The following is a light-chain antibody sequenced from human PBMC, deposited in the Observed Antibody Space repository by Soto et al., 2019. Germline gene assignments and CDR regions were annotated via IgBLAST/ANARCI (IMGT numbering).Light chain of an antibody. CDR2: AAS. J-gene: IGKJ4*01. CDR1: QGISSR. Sequence: DIQMTQSPSSVSASVGDRVTITCRASQGISSRLAWYQQKPGKATKLLIFAASTLLSGVPSRFSGSGSGTDFTLTIGSLQPEDVATYYCQEANSFPPSLTFGGGTKVEIK. CDR3: QEANSFPPSLT. V-gene: IGKV1-12*01.